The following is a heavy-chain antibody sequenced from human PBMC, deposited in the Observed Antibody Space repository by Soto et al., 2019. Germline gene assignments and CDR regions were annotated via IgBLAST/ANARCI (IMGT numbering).Heavy chain of an antibody. J-gene: IGHJ4*02. CDR1: ADSVSRNKAV. D-gene: IGHD2-8*01. CDR2: TFHRSKWYN. V-gene: IGHV6-1*01. Sequence: SENLSLTCGISADSVSRNKAVWNWIRQSPSRGLEWLGRTFHRSKWYNDYAVSMKSRITISPDTSKNQFSLQLTSVTPDDAGVYYSARAGVTFLGMFTHFKVWGQGTRVPVSS. CDR3: ARAGVTFLGMFTHFKV.